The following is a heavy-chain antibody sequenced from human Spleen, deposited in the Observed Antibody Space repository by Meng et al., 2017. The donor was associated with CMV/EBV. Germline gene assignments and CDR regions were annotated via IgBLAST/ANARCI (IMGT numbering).Heavy chain of an antibody. Sequence: CKASGGTFGTSGLSWVRQAPGHGLEWMGGIIPIVGTTTYAQKMQGRITVTTDESTNTAYMELSSLRSEDTAVYFCAVPTNGYNYYFHYWGQGTLVTVSS. CDR3: AVPTNGYNYYFHY. CDR1: GGTFGTSG. V-gene: IGHV1-69*05. D-gene: IGHD5-24*01. CDR2: IIPIVGTT. J-gene: IGHJ4*02.